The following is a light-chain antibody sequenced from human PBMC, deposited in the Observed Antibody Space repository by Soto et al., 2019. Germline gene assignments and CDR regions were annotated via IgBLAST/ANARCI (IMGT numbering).Light chain of an antibody. CDR3: QQYNSYPWT. Sequence: DIQMTQSPSTLSASVGDRVTITCRASQSISSWLAWYQQKPGKAPKLLIYDASSLESGVPSRFSGSGSGTEFTLTISSLQPEDFATYYWQQYNSYPWTFGQGTKVEIK. J-gene: IGKJ1*01. CDR2: DAS. CDR1: QSISSW. V-gene: IGKV1-5*01.